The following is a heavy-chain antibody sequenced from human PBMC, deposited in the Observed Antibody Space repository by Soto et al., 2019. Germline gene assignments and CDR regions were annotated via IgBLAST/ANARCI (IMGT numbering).Heavy chain of an antibody. D-gene: IGHD1-26*01. CDR3: ALTGDLAHH. V-gene: IGHV3-23*01. CDR2: ISGSGGST. CDR1: GFTXXXYA. Sequence: SCAASGFTXXXYAMSWXXXXXGKGLEWVSAISGSGGSTYYADSVKGRFTISSANSKNTLYLQMNSLRAEDTAVYYCALTGDLAHHWGQGTLVTVSS. J-gene: IGHJ4*02.